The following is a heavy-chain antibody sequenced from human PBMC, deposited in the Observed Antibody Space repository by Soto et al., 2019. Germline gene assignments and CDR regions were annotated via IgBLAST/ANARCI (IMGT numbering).Heavy chain of an antibody. D-gene: IGHD3-16*01. J-gene: IGHJ4*02. V-gene: IGHV1-69*13. CDR1: GGTFSSYA. Sequence: SVKVSCKASGGTFSSYAISWVRRAPGQGLEWMGGIIPIFGTANYAQKFQGRVTITADESTSTAYMELSSLRSEDTAVYYCASGPPDASKFSPLSQFDYWGQGTLVTVSS. CDR2: IIPIFGTA. CDR3: ASGPPDASKFSPLSQFDY.